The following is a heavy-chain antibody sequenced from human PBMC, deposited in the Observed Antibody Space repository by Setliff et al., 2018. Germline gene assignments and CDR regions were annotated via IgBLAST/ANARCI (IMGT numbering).Heavy chain of an antibody. CDR2: IYVNGGST. D-gene: IGHD2-2*01. J-gene: IGHJ5*02. CDR3: ARAGYELGQYNWFDP. Sequence: PSETLSLTCSVSGDSISSGIYHWSWIRQPAGKGLEWIGRIYVNGGSTTYSPSLKSRVTISVDTSKNQFSLNLSSVTAADTAVHYCARAGYELGQYNWFDPWGPETLLVTVSS. V-gene: IGHV4-61*02. CDR1: GDSISSGIYH.